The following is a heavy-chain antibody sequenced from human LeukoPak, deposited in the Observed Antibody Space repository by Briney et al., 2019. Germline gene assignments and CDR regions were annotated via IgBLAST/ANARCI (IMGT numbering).Heavy chain of an antibody. Sequence: PGGSLRHSCAASGFTFSSYSMNWVRQAPGKGLEWVANINHDGSVKYYVDSVKGRFTISRDNAKNSLYLQMNSLRAEDTAVYSCARSPEQVVFGYYSFYMDVWGKGTTVTVSS. J-gene: IGHJ6*03. CDR2: INHDGSVK. D-gene: IGHD3-3*01. CDR3: ARSPEQVVFGYYSFYMDV. V-gene: IGHV3-7*01. CDR1: GFTFSSYS.